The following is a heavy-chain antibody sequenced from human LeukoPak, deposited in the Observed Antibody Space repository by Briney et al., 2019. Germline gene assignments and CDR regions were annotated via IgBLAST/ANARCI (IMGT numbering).Heavy chain of an antibody. CDR2: INPNSGGT. Sequence: ASVKVSCKASGYTFTGYYMHWVRQAPGQGLEWMGRINPNSGGTNYAQKFQGRVTMTRDTSISTAYMELSRLRSDDTAVYYCARVLNDYGDYVGYWGQGTLVTVSS. J-gene: IGHJ4*02. D-gene: IGHD4-17*01. CDR3: ARVLNDYGDYVGY. CDR1: GYTFTGYY. V-gene: IGHV1-2*06.